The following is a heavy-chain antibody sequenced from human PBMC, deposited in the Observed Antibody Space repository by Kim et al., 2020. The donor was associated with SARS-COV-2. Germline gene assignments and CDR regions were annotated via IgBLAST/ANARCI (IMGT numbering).Heavy chain of an antibody. Sequence: SQMNNENAVKRRFTVSRENAKNSLDLQMNSRRAEDTALYYCARDLGGNGDYWGQGTLVTVSS. CDR3: ARDLGGNGDY. D-gene: IGHD2-8*01. CDR2: SQM. V-gene: IGHV3-21*06. J-gene: IGHJ4*02.